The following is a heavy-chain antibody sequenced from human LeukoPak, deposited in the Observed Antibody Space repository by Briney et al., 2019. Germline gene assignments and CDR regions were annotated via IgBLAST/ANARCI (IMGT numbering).Heavy chain of an antibody. CDR2: INHSGST. Sequence: PSETLSLTCAVYGGSFSGYYWSWIRQPPGTGLEWIGEINHSGSTNYNPSLKSRVTISVDTSKNQFSLKLSSVTAADTAVYYCARDPDYDILTGYYSDYWGQGTLVTVSS. V-gene: IGHV4-34*01. CDR1: GGSFSGYY. CDR3: ARDPDYDILTGYYSDY. J-gene: IGHJ4*02. D-gene: IGHD3-9*01.